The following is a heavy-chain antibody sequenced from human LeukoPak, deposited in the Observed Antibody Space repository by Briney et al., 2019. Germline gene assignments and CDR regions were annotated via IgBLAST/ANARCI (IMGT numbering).Heavy chain of an antibody. CDR2: IYSGGST. V-gene: IGHV3-53*05. D-gene: IGHD6-13*01. CDR1: GFTVSSNY. Sequence: GGSLRLSCAASGFTVSSNYMSWVRQAPGKGLEWVSIIYSGGSTFYADSVKGRFTISRDNSKNTLYLQMNSLRSDDTAVYYCARGVRAAAGHAWHYYYYYMDVWGKGTTVTVSS. CDR3: ARGVRAAAGHAWHYYYYYMDV. J-gene: IGHJ6*03.